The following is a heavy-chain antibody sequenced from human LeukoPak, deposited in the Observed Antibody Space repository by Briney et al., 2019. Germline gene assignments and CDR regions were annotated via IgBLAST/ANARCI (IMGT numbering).Heavy chain of an antibody. V-gene: IGHV1-24*01. CDR3: ATVGPQLGYYFDY. J-gene: IGHJ4*02. Sequence: VASVKVSCKVSGYTLTELSMHWVRRAPGKGLEWMGGFDPEDGETIYAQKFQGRVTMTEDTSTDTAYMELSSLRSEDTAVYYCATVGPQLGYYFDYWGQGTLVTVSS. D-gene: IGHD1-1*01. CDR1: GYTLTELS. CDR2: FDPEDGET.